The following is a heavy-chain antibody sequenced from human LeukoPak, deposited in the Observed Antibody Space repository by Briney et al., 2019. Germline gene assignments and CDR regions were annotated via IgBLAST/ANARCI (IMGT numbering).Heavy chain of an antibody. CDR1: GGTFSSYA. V-gene: IGHV1-69*04. CDR3: ARGADTAMLDDYYYGMDV. Sequence: SVKVSCKATGGTFSSYAISWVRQAPGQGLEWMGRIIPILGIANYAQKFQGRVTITADKSTSTAYMELSSLRSEDTAVYYCARGADTAMLDDYYYGMDVWGQGTTVTVSS. D-gene: IGHD5-18*01. J-gene: IGHJ6*02. CDR2: IIPILGIA.